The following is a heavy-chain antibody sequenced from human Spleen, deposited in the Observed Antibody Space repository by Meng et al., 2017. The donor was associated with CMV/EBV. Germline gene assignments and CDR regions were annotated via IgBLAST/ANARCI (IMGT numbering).Heavy chain of an antibody. V-gene: IGHV3-23*01. CDR1: GFTFSNYA. CDR3: AKNPGYYDSTPFDY. Sequence: GESLKISCAASGFTFSNYAMHWVRQAPGKGLEWISAVSGNGAATNFADSVKGRFTISRDNSKNTLYLQMNSLRAEDTAVYYCAKNPGYYDSTPFDYWGQGTLVTVSS. CDR2: VSGNGAAT. D-gene: IGHD3-22*01. J-gene: IGHJ4*02.